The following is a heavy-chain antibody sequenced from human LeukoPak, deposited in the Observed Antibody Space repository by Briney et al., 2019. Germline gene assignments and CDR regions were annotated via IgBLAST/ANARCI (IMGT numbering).Heavy chain of an antibody. Sequence: GESLKISCKGSGYSFTSYWIGWVRQMPGKGLEWMGIIYPGDSDTRYSPSFRGQATISADKSISTAYLQWSSLKASDTAMYYCARLLHDTSGYSRYFDYWGQGTLVTVSS. CDR1: GYSFTSYW. D-gene: IGHD3-22*01. CDR2: IYPGDSDT. J-gene: IGHJ4*02. V-gene: IGHV5-51*01. CDR3: ARLLHDTSGYSRYFDY.